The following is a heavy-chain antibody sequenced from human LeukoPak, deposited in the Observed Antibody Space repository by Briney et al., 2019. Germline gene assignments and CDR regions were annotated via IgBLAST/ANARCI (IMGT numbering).Heavy chain of an antibody. Sequence: SETLSLTCTVSGDSVSAYYWSWIRQPPGKGLEWIGFFYYSGNANYNPSLKSRVSISVDTAKNQLSLKLSSVTAADTAVYYCARAGSSWSSDWWGQGTLVTVSS. J-gene: IGHJ4*02. CDR2: FYYSGNA. CDR3: ARAGSSWSSDW. D-gene: IGHD6-13*01. V-gene: IGHV4-59*02. CDR1: GDSVSAYY.